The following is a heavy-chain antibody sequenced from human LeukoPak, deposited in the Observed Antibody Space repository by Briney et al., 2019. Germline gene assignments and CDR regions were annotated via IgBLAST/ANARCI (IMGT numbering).Heavy chain of an antibody. V-gene: IGHV3-30*03. D-gene: IGHD6-19*01. Sequence: GRSLRLSCAASGFTFSSYGMHWVRQAPGKGLEWVAVISYDGSSNYYADSVKGRFTISRDNSKNTLYLQMNSLRAEDTAVYYCAREKQWLGRNYYGMDVWGQGTTVTVSS. CDR3: AREKQWLGRNYYGMDV. J-gene: IGHJ6*02. CDR2: ISYDGSSN. CDR1: GFTFSSYG.